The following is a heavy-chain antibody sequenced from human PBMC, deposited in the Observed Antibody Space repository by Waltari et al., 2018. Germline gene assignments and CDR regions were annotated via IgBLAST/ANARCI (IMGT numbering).Heavy chain of an antibody. CDR3: ARHEVDCSGGSCATDLSVDF. V-gene: IGHV4-39*01. Sequence: QLQLQESGPGLVKPSETLSLTCTVSGVSISNRNYYWGWIRQPPGKGLEWMGSFYYSGTTYYNPSLKSRVTISVGTSKNQFSLNLNSVTAADTAVYYCARHEVDCSGGSCATDLSVDFWGQGTLVTVSS. CDR2: FYYSGTT. D-gene: IGHD2-15*01. CDR1: GVSISNRNYY. J-gene: IGHJ4*02.